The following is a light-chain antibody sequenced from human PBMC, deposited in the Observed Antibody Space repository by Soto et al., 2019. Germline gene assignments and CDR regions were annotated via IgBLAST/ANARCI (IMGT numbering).Light chain of an antibody. CDR3: QQYNNWPRT. CDR2: RAS. Sequence: EMVLTQSPGTLSLSPGETATISCRASQSVPSSSIGWYQQRPGQAPRLLISRASGRATGIPARFSGSGSGTEFTLTISSLQSEDFAVYYCQQYNNWPRTFGQGTKVDIK. J-gene: IGKJ1*01. CDR1: QSVPSS. V-gene: IGKV3-15*01.